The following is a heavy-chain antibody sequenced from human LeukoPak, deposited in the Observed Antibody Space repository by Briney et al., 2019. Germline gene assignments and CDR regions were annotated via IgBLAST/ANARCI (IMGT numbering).Heavy chain of an antibody. Sequence: PGGSLRLSCAASGFTFSSYGMHWVRQAPGKGLEWVAFIRYDGSNKYYADSVKGRFTISRDNSKNTLYLQMNSLTSEDTAVYYCARVGGYLYSGGFDYWGQGTLVSVSS. CDR2: IRYDGSNK. D-gene: IGHD1-26*01. V-gene: IGHV3-30*02. J-gene: IGHJ4*02. CDR1: GFTFSSYG. CDR3: ARVGGYLYSGGFDY.